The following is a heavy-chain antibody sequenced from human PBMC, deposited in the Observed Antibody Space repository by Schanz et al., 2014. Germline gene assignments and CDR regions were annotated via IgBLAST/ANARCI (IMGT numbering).Heavy chain of an antibody. Sequence: QVQLVQSGAEVKKPGSSVKVSCKASGGTFSSSNLTWVRQAPGQGLEWMGRIIPILDKTNYAQKFQGRVTMTADKTTSTVYMEVSSLRSEDTAVYYCARGLGDERWLDLNEAFDIWGQGTIVTVSS. J-gene: IGHJ3*02. D-gene: IGHD6-19*01. V-gene: IGHV1-69*08. CDR3: ARGLGDERWLDLNEAFDI. CDR2: IIPILDKT. CDR1: GGTFSSSN.